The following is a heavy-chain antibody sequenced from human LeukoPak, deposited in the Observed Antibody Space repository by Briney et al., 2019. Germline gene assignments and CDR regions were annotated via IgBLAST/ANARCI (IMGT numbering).Heavy chain of an antibody. CDR3: ARVRNGYSSGLDV. CDR1: KFTFGSFW. D-gene: IGHD2-15*01. CDR2: INPDASDT. V-gene: IGHV3-74*01. J-gene: IGHJ6*02. Sequence: PGGSLRLSCAASKFTFGSFWMNWVRLVQGKGLLWVSRINPDASDTEYADSVKGRFTVSRDNARNTLYLEMRSLSVQDSGLYYCARVRNGYSSGLDVWGPGTWVTVSS.